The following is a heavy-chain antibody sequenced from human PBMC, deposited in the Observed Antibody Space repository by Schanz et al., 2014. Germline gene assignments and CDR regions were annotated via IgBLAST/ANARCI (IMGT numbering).Heavy chain of an antibody. J-gene: IGHJ6*03. CDR2: IYHSGRT. CDR3: ARGAGGGSGTYYGAYYNYYYMDV. CDR1: GGSISSSNW. V-gene: IGHV4-4*02. D-gene: IGHD3-10*01. Sequence: QVQLQESGPGLVKPSGTLSLTCAVSGGSISSSNWWSWVRQPPGKGLEWIGEIYHSGRTNYNPSLKSRVPISVNKANNESSLKLSSVTAADTAVYYCARGAGGGSGTYYGAYYNYYYMDVWGKGTTXTVSS.